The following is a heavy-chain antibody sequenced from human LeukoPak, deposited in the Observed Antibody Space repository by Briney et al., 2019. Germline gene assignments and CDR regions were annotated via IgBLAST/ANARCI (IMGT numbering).Heavy chain of an antibody. CDR2: INTSGDRT. J-gene: IGHJ6*02. CDR3: ARPDRGYSYGAYYYYVMDV. V-gene: IGHV1-46*01. CDR1: GYTFTSYY. Sequence: ASVKVSCKASGYTFTSYYMHWVRQAPGQGLEWMGIINTSGDRTSYAQKFQGRGTMTSDTSTSTVYMELSSLRSEDTAVYYCARPDRGYSYGAYYYYVMDVWVQGTTVTVSS. D-gene: IGHD5-18*01.